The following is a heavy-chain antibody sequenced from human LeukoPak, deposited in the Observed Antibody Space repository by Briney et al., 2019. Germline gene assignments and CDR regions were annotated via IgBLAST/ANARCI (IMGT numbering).Heavy chain of an antibody. V-gene: IGHV4-34*01. J-gene: IGHJ4*02. CDR3: ASYTAMVTRRFDY. CDR1: GGSFSGYY. D-gene: IGHD5-18*01. CDR2: INHSGST. Sequence: SETLSLTCAVYGGSFSGYYWSWIRQPPGKGLEWIGEINHSGSTNYNPSLKSRVTISVDTSKNQFSLKLSSVTAADTAVYYCASYTAMVTRRFDYWGQGTLVTVSS.